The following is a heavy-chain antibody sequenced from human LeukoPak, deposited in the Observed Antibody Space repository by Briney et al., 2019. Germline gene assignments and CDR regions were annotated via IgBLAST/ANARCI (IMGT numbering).Heavy chain of an antibody. CDR2: IKGSGDST. CDR3: AKGEVVPAAIYGMDV. Sequence: GGSLRLSCAASGFTFSSYAMNWVCQAPGKGPEWVSLIKGSGDSTYYADSVRGRFTISRDNSKNTLYLQMNSLRGEDTAVYYCAKGEVVPAAIYGMDVWGQGTTVTVS. CDR1: GFTFSSYA. J-gene: IGHJ6*02. D-gene: IGHD2-2*02. V-gene: IGHV3-23*01.